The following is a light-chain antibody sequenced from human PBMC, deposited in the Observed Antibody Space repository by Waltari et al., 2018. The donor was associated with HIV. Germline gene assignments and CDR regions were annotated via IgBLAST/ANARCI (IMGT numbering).Light chain of an antibody. V-gene: IGLV2-14*01. J-gene: IGLJ3*02. Sequence: QSALTQPASVSGSPGQSITISCTGTSSDVGGHNYVSWYQQHPGKAPKVMIYDVTKRPSGVSNRFSASKSGNTASLTIAGLQAEDEADYYCCSYTSSSTWVFGGGTKLTVL. CDR3: CSYTSSSTWV. CDR1: SSDVGGHNY. CDR2: DVT.